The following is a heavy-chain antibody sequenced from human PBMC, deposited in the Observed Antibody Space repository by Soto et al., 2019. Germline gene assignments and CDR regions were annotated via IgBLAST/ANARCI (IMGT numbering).Heavy chain of an antibody. D-gene: IGHD2-15*01. CDR3: ASPDRYCSGGSCPSHAYYGMDV. CDR1: GGTFSSYT. V-gene: IGHV1-69*02. Sequence: QVQLVQSGAAVKKPGSSVKVSCKASGGTFSSYTISWVRQAPGQGLEWMGRIIPILGIANYAQKFQGRVTITADKSTSTAYMELSSLRAEDTAVYYCASPDRYCSGGSCPSHAYYGMDVWGQGTTVTVSS. CDR2: IIPILGIA. J-gene: IGHJ6*02.